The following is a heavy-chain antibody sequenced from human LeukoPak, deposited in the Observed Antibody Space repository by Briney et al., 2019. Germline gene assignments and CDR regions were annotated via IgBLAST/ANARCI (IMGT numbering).Heavy chain of an antibody. CDR3: ARFRTSKNWFDA. V-gene: IGHV1-69*13. J-gene: IGHJ5*02. Sequence: SVKVSCKASGGTFSSYAISWVRQAPGQGLEWMGGIIPIFGTANYAQKFQGRVTITADESTSTAYMELSSLRSEDTAVYYCARFRTSKNWFDAWGQGTLVTVSS. CDR1: GGTFSSYA. D-gene: IGHD1/OR15-1a*01. CDR2: IIPIFGTA.